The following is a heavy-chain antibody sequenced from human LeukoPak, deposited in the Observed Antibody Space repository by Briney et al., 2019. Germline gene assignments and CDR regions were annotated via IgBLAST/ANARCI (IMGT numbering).Heavy chain of an antibody. CDR2: INQDGSEK. V-gene: IGHV3-7*01. J-gene: IGHJ5*01. D-gene: IGHD3-10*01. CDR3: ARDFPSRFGEGFDF. Sequence: GGSLRLSCAASGFSFSSYWMTWVRQAPGKGLEWVANINQDGSEKNYVDSVKGRFTISRDNAKNILYLQMISLRAEDTAVYYCARDFPSRFGEGFDFWGQGTLVTVSS. CDR1: GFSFSSYW.